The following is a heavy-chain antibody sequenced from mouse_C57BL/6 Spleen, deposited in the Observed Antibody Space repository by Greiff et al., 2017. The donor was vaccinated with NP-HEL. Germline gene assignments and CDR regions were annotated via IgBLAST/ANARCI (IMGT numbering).Heavy chain of an antibody. J-gene: IGHJ1*03. D-gene: IGHD2-4*01. Sequence: VQLQQPGTELVKPGASVKLSCKASGYTFTSYWMHWLKQRPGQGLEWIGNINPSNGGTNYNEKFKSKATLTVDKSSSTAYMQLSSLTSEDSAVYYCARGKDYERPHWYFDVWGTGTTVTVSS. CDR2: INPSNGGT. CDR1: GYTFTSYW. V-gene: IGHV1-53*01. CDR3: ARGKDYERPHWYFDV.